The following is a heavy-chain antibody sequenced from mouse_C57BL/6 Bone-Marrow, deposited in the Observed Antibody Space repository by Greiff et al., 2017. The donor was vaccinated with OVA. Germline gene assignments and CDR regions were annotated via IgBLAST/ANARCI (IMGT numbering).Heavy chain of an antibody. CDR2: IYPRSGNT. Sequence: QVQLQHSGAELARPGASVKLSCKASGYTFTSYGISWVKQRTGQGLEWIGEIYPRSGNTYYNEKFKGKATLTADKSSSTAYMELRSLTSEDSAVYFCARSGHWYFDVWGTGTTVTVSS. V-gene: IGHV1-81*01. CDR3: ARSGHWYFDV. D-gene: IGHD3-1*01. CDR1: GYTFTSYG. J-gene: IGHJ1*03.